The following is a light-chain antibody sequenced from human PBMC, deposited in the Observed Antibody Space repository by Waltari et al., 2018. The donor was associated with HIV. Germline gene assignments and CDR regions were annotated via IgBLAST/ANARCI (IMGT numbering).Light chain of an antibody. Sequence: QSALTQPASVSGSPGQSITISCTGTRRDVGGYNYVSWYQQHPGKAPKLMIYEVSNRPSGVSNRFSGSKSGNTASLTISGLQAEDEADYYCSSYISSSTYVVFGGGTKLTVL. CDR3: SSYISSSTYVV. CDR1: RRDVGGYNY. J-gene: IGLJ2*01. CDR2: EVS. V-gene: IGLV2-14*01.